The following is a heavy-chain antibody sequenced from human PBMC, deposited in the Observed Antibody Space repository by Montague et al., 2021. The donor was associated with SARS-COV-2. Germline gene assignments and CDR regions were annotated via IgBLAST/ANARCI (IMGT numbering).Heavy chain of an antibody. D-gene: IGHD1-26*01. Sequence: CAISGDSVSSNNAAWNWIRQSPSRGLEWLGRTCYRSEWYFDYAISLRGRITINPDTSMNQFSLQLDSVTLDDTAVYYCARYSYSGTYFGLNDAFDIWGQGTLVTVSS. CDR3: ARYSYSGTYFGLNDAFDI. V-gene: IGHV6-1*01. J-gene: IGHJ3*02. CDR1: GDSVSSNNAA. CDR2: TCYRSEWYF.